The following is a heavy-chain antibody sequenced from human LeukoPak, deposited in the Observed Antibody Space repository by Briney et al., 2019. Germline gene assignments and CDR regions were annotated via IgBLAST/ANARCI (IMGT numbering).Heavy chain of an antibody. V-gene: IGHV5-51*01. Sequence: GESLKITCKGSGYSFPSYWIGWARQMPGKGLEWMGMIFPADSETRYSPSFQGQVTISADKSVTTANLQWSRLKASDTAMYYCARHYYGSGIPFDIWGQGTMVTVSS. CDR3: ARHYYGSGIPFDI. D-gene: IGHD3-10*01. J-gene: IGHJ3*02. CDR2: IFPADSET. CDR1: GYSFPSYW.